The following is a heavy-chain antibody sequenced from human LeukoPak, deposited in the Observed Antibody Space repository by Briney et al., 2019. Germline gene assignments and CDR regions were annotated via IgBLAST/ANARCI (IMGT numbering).Heavy chain of an antibody. CDR2: IYYSRST. J-gene: IGHJ6*03. Sequence: SETLSLTCTVSGGSISSGNYYWSWIRQPPGKGLEWIGYIYYSRSTYYNPSLKSRVTTSVDTSKTQFSLKLTSVTATDTAVYYCARVRGDYRVGYYYYYHMDVWGRGTTVTVSS. D-gene: IGHD4-11*01. CDR3: ARVRGDYRVGYYYYYHMDV. CDR1: GGSISSGNYY. V-gene: IGHV4-30-4*08.